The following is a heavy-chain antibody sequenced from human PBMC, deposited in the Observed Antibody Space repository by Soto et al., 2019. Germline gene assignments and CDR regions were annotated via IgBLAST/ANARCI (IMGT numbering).Heavy chain of an antibody. CDR3: AKDPRGDGYNWDYYFDY. CDR1: GFTFRDYP. Sequence: EVQLLESGGGLVQPGGSLRLSCVASGFTFRDYPMSWVRQAPGRGLEWVSSISGSDFNTYSEDSVKGRFTISRDISKNTLYLQMNSLRAEDTALYYCAKDPRGDGYNWDYYFDYWGQGTLVTVSS. V-gene: IGHV3-23*01. CDR2: ISGSDFNT. J-gene: IGHJ4*02. D-gene: IGHD5-18*01.